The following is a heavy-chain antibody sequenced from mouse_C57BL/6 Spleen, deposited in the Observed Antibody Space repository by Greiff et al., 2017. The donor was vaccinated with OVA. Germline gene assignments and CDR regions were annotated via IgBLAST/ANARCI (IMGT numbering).Heavy chain of an antibody. D-gene: IGHD2-1*01. V-gene: IGHV1-54*01. CDR1: GYAFTNYL. Sequence: QVQLQQSGAELVRPGASVKVSCKASGYAFTNYLIEWVKQRPGRGLEWIGVINPGSGGTNYNEKFKGKATLTADKSSSTAYMQLSSLTSEDSAVYFCARSGLLLYAMDYWGQGTSVTVSS. J-gene: IGHJ4*01. CDR3: ARSGLLLYAMDY. CDR2: INPGSGGT.